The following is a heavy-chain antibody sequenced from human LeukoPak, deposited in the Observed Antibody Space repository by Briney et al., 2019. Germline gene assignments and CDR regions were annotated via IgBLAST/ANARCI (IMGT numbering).Heavy chain of an antibody. CDR2: MNPDSGNT. D-gene: IGHD3-22*01. CDR1: GYTFTSYH. Sequence: ASVKVSCKASGYTFTSYHINWVRQATGQGPEWMGWMNPDSGNTDYAQKFQGRVTITRNISISTAYMEVNSLRSEDTAVYYCAKGSKVVLFTRDHYMDVWGKGTTVTMSS. CDR3: AKGSKVVLFTRDHYMDV. J-gene: IGHJ6*03. V-gene: IGHV1-8*03.